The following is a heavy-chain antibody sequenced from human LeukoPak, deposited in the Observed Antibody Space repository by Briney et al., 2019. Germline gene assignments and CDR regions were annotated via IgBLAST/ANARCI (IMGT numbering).Heavy chain of an antibody. CDR3: AKCTDPVYSSGWGSFDY. Sequence: GGSLRLSCAASGFTFSSYSMTWVRQAPGKGLEWVSSISSSSSYIYYADSVKGRFTISRDNAKNSLYLQMNSLRAEDTAVYYCAKCTDPVYSSGWGSFDYWGQGTLVTVSS. J-gene: IGHJ4*02. CDR1: GFTFSSYS. D-gene: IGHD6-19*01. V-gene: IGHV3-21*01. CDR2: ISSSSSYI.